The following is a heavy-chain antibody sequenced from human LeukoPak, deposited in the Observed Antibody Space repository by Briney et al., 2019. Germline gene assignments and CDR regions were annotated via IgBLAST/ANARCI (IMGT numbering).Heavy chain of an antibody. CDR2: TYHRSKWYT. J-gene: IGHJ4*02. CDR1: GDTVSSISTA. V-gene: IGHV6-1*01. D-gene: IGHD5-18*01. Sequence: SQTLSLTCAISGDTVSSISTAWNRLRQSPSRGLEWLGRTYHRSKWYTDDAVSVKSRITISPDPSKNRSSLQLNSVTPEDTAVYYCARDGYSFGYRRYYFNYWGQGTLVTVSS. CDR3: ARDGYSFGYRRYYFNY.